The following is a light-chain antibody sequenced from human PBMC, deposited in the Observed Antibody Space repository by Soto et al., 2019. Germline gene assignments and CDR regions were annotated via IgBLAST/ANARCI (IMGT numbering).Light chain of an antibody. CDR2: AAS. CDR1: QDIRNV. CDR3: QKYSSVPV. J-gene: IGKJ3*01. Sequence: DIQMTQSPTSLSASVGDRVTITCRASQDIRNVVAWYQQKPGNAPKLLIYAASTLQSGVPSRFSGSGSGTDFTLTINSLQPEDVATYSCQKYSSVPVFGPGTKVEIK. V-gene: IGKV1-27*01.